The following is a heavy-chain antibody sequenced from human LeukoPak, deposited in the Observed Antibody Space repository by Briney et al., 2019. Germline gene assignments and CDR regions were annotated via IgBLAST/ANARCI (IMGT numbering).Heavy chain of an antibody. V-gene: IGHV1-69*06. D-gene: IGHD2-15*01. Sequence: VASVKVSCKASGGTFSGYAISWVRQAPGQGLEWMGGIIPIFGTANYAQKFQGRVTITADKFTSTAYMELSSLRSEDTAVYYCARSPYCSGGSCYSGGFDYWGQGTLVTVSS. CDR1: GGTFSGYA. CDR2: IIPIFGTA. CDR3: ARSPYCSGGSCYSGGFDY. J-gene: IGHJ4*02.